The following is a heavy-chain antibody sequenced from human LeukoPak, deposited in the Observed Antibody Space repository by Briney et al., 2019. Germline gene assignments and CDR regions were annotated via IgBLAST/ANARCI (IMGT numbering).Heavy chain of an antibody. CDR3: ARGDFSGYDYFDY. CDR2: IYHSGST. D-gene: IGHD5-12*01. V-gene: IGHV4-30-2*01. Sequence: PSETLSLTCAVSGGSISSGGYSWSWIRQPPGEGLEWTGYIYHSGSTSYNPSPKSRVTISVDRSNNQFSLKLSSVTAADTAVYYCARGDFSGYDYFDYWGQGTLVTVSS. J-gene: IGHJ4*02. CDR1: GGSISSGGYS.